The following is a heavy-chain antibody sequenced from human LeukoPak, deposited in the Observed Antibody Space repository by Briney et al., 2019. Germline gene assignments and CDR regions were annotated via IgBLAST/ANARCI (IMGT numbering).Heavy chain of an antibody. CDR3: ARAAQDTAMAADY. Sequence: WETLSLTCTVCGASISSYYWSWIRQPPGKGLEWIGYIYYSGSTSYNPSLMSRVTISVDTSKNQLSLKLSSVTAADTAVYYCARAAQDTAMAADYWGQGTLVTVSS. CDR2: IYYSGST. CDR1: GASISSYY. J-gene: IGHJ4*02. D-gene: IGHD5-18*01. V-gene: IGHV4-59*01.